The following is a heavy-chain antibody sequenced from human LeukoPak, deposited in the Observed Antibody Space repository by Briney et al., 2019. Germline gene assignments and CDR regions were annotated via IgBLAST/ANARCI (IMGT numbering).Heavy chain of an antibody. D-gene: IGHD2-2*01. Sequence: SVKVSCKASGGTFSSYAISWVRQAPGQGLDWMGGIIPIFGTANYAQKFQGRVTITTDESTSTAYMELSSLRSEDTAVYYCAKGKDIVVVPAAMPTWFDPWGQGTLVTVSS. J-gene: IGHJ5*02. V-gene: IGHV1-69*05. CDR3: AKGKDIVVVPAAMPTWFDP. CDR2: IIPIFGTA. CDR1: GGTFSSYA.